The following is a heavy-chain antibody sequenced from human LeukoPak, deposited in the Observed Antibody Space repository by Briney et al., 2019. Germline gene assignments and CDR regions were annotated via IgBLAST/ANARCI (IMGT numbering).Heavy chain of an antibody. Sequence: GESLKISCKASGYSFSSYWIGWVRQMPGKGLEWMGNIYAGDSDTRYSPSFQGQVTISVDKSINTAYLQWSSLKASDTAMNYCVRRRSGTNSDYWGQGTLVTVSS. CDR1: GYSFSSYW. CDR2: IYAGDSDT. J-gene: IGHJ4*02. CDR3: VRRRSGTNSDY. V-gene: IGHV5-51*01. D-gene: IGHD1-26*01.